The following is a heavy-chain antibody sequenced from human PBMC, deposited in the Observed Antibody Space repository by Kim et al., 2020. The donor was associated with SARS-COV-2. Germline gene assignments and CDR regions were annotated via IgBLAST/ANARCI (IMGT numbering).Heavy chain of an antibody. CDR1: GFTFGSYW. CDR2: IKQNGRGN. J-gene: IGHJ6*02. D-gene: IGHD2-15*01. CDR3: ARDSYLYCSGGSCYLYYYGMDV. V-gene: IGHV3-7*01. Sequence: GGSLRLSCAASGFTFGSYWMSWVRKAPGKGLNWWANIKQNGRGNNLLDLVKGGFTISRDNAKNSLYLQMNSMRAEDTAVYYCARDSYLYCSGGSCYLYYYGMDVWGQGATVTVSS.